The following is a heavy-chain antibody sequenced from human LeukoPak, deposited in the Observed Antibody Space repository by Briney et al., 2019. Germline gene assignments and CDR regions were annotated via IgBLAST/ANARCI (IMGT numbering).Heavy chain of an antibody. Sequence: GGSLRLSCTTSGFNFSIYPMTWVRQAPGKGLEWVSAISGSGGSTYYADSVKGRFTISRDNAKNSLYLQMNSLRAEDTAVYYCARDLDPYYYGSGSLIAVWGQGTLVTVSS. D-gene: IGHD3-10*01. CDR3: ARDLDPYYYGSGSLIAV. CDR2: ISGSGGST. V-gene: IGHV3-23*01. CDR1: GFNFSIYP. J-gene: IGHJ4*02.